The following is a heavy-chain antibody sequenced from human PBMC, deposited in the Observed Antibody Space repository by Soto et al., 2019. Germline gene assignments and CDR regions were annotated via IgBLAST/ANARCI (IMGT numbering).Heavy chain of an antibody. J-gene: IGHJ5*02. CDR2: ISSDGDKE. D-gene: IGHD3-16*01. CDR1: GFTVKNFG. Sequence: QVQLVESGGGVVQPGRSLRLSCVASGFTVKNFGMHWVRQAPGKGLEWVALISSDGDKEYYADSVKGRFTVSRDNSKNTLVLQMNSLRPEDTAVYYCARSSGGVYGIIIEGTNWFAPWGQGTLVTVSS. CDR3: ARSSGGVYGIIIEGTNWFAP. V-gene: IGHV3-30*03.